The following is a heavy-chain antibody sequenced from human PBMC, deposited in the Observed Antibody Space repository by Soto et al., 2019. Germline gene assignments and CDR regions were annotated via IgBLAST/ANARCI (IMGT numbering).Heavy chain of an antibody. CDR2: IFYSGFT. CDR3: ARQQWRATTTPSYFAY. CDR1: GHSISRSNYY. D-gene: IGHD6-19*01. J-gene: IGHJ4*02. V-gene: IGHV4-39*01. Sequence: SETLSLTCTVSGHSISRSNYYWGWIRQPPGKGLEWIGSIFYSGFTYYNPSLKSRVTISVDRSKTQFSLKLSSVTAADTGVYYCARQQWRATTTPSYFAYWGQGPQVTVS.